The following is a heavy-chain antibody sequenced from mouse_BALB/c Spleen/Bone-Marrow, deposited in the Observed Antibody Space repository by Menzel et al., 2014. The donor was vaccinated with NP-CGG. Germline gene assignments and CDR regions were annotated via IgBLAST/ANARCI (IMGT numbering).Heavy chain of an antibody. V-gene: IGHV5-17*02. CDR3: ARSRFPDYGSSPFDY. CDR2: ISSGSSTI. D-gene: IGHD1-1*01. Sequence: EVQLVESGGGLVQPGGSRKLSCAAPGFTFSSFGMHWVRQAPEKGLEWVAYISSGSSTIYYADTVKGRFTISRDNPKNILFLQMTSLRSEDTAMYYCARSRFPDYGSSPFDYWGQGTTLTVSS. CDR1: GFTFSSFG. J-gene: IGHJ2*01.